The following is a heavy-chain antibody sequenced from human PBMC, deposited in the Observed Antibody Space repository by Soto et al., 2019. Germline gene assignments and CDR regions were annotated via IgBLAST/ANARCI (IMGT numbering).Heavy chain of an antibody. D-gene: IGHD3-3*01. CDR2: ISSSSSYI. CDR1: GFTFSSYS. V-gene: IGHV3-21*01. CDR3: ARESINTDFWSGYYYYYGMDV. Sequence: EVQLVESGGGLVKPGGSLRLSCAASGFTFSSYSMNWVRQAPGKGLEWVSSISSSSSYIYYADSVKGRFTISRDNAKNSLYLQMNSLRAEDTAVYYCARESINTDFWSGYYYYYGMDVWGQGTTVTVSS. J-gene: IGHJ6*02.